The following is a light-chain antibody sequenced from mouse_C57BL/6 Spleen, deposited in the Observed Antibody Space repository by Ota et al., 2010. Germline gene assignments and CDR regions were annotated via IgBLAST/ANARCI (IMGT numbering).Light chain of an antibody. CDR3: GQSYNYPLT. CDR1: QSVLYSSNQKNY. CDR2: GAS. J-gene: IGKJ5*01. V-gene: IGKV8-27*01. Sequence: NIMMTQSPSSLAVSAGEKVTMSCKSSQSVLYSSNQKNYLAWFQQKPEQSPKLLIYGASNRYTGVPDRFTGSGSATDFTLTISSVQAEDLADYHCGQSYNYPLTFGAGTKLELK.